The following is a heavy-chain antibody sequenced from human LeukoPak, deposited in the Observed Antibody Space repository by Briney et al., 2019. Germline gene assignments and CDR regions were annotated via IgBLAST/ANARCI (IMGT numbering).Heavy chain of an antibody. V-gene: IGHV3-23*01. J-gene: IGHJ4*02. CDR2: ISGSGGST. CDR1: GFTFSSYW. D-gene: IGHD1-26*01. CDR3: ANLAGSYWDPFDY. Sequence: GGSLRLSCAASGFTFSSYWMSWVRQAPGKGLEWVSAISGSGGSTYYADSVKGRFTISRDNSKNTLYLQMNSLRAEDTAVYYCANLAGSYWDPFDYWGQGTLVTVSS.